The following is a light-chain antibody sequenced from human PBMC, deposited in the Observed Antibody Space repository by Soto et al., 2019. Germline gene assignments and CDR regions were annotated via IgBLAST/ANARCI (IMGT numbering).Light chain of an antibody. CDR1: QSVSSY. Sequence: DIVLTQSPATLSLSPGERATLSCRASQSVSSYLAWYQQKPGQAPRLLIYDASNRATGIPARFSGSGSGTDFTLTISRLEPEDFAVYHCQQYGDSPLTFGGGTKVDI. V-gene: IGKV3-11*01. CDR2: DAS. J-gene: IGKJ4*01. CDR3: QQYGDSPLT.